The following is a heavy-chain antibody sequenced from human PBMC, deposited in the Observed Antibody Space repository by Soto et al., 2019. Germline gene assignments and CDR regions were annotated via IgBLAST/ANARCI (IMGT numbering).Heavy chain of an antibody. CDR2: VIPILGTA. Sequence: QVQLVQSGAEVKKPGSSVKVSCTASGGSLRNSVISWVRQAPAQRLEWMGGVIPILGTANYAQKFQGRVTPTADEATSTAYMDLSSLSPDDTAVYYCARLGHPGHWGPGTLVIVSS. CDR3: ARLGHPGH. J-gene: IGHJ4*02. CDR1: GGSLRNSV. V-gene: IGHV1-69*01.